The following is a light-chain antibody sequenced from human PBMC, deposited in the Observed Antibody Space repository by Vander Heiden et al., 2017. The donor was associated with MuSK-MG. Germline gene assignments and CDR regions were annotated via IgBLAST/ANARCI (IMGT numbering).Light chain of an antibody. V-gene: IGLV1-44*01. Sequence: QSVLTHPPSASGTPGQRGTIACSGRDSNIGTCTVSWYQQIQGTALQLLTYIPDKRPSWVPYRFSGAKSGPSASLIISVLQSEDDADYSCAAWDNSLNGPVFGGGTNLTVL. CDR1: DSNIGTCT. CDR2: IPD. J-gene: IGLJ3*02. CDR3: AAWDNSLNGPV.